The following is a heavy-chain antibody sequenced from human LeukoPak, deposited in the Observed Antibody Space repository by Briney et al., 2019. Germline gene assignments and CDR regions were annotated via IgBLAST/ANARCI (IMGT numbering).Heavy chain of an antibody. CDR1: GFTFSSSA. CDR2: ISNNGGYT. CDR3: AKQLGFCSDGSCYFPY. J-gene: IGHJ4*02. V-gene: IGHV3-23*01. D-gene: IGHD2-15*01. Sequence: GGSLRLSCAASGFTFSSSAMNWVRQAPGKGLEWVSAISNNGGYTYYADSVQGRFTISRDNSKSTLCLQMNSLRAEDTAVYYCAKQLGFCSDGSCYFPYLVQGALVTVPS.